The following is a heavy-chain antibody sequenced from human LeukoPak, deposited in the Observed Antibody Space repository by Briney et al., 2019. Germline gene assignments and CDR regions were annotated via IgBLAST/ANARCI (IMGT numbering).Heavy chain of an antibody. CDR3: AKGVSGNSPYYYYAMDV. Sequence: PGGSLRLSCAASGFTFSSSAMSWVRQVPGKGLEWVSVISASDGNTYYADSVKGRFTISRDNSKNALYLQMNSLRAEDTAVYYCAKGVSGNSPYYYYAMDVWGQGTTVTVSS. CDR1: GFTFSSSA. CDR2: ISASDGNT. J-gene: IGHJ6*02. V-gene: IGHV3-23*01. D-gene: IGHD4-23*01.